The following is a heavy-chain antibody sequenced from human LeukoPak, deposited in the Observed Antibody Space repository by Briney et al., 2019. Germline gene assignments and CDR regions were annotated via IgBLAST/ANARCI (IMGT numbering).Heavy chain of an antibody. V-gene: IGHV3-33*06. Sequence: GGSLRLSCAASGFTFSSYGMHWVRQAPGKGLEWVAVIWYDGSNKYYADSVKGRFTISRDNSKNTLFLQMKSLRVEHTAIYYCAKGANSDTRYYFDYWGQGSLVTVSS. CDR3: AKGANSDTRYYFDY. D-gene: IGHD1-26*01. CDR2: IWYDGSNK. CDR1: GFTFSSYG. J-gene: IGHJ4*02.